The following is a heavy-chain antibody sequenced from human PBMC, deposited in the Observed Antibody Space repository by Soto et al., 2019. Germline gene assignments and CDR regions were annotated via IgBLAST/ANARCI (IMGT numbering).Heavy chain of an antibody. V-gene: IGHV3-21*01. J-gene: IGHJ4*02. CDR3: AREVDFGFDY. D-gene: IGHD5-12*01. CDR1: GFIFSSYS. CDR2: MSSRSDYI. Sequence: GGSLRLSCAASGFIFSSYSMNWVRQAPGKELEWISSMSSRSDYIYYADSLKGRFTISRDNAKNSLYLQMNSLRADDTAVYYCAREVDFGFDYWGQGTPVTVSS.